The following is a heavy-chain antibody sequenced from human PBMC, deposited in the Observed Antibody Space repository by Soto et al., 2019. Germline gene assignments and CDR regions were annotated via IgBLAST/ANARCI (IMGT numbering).Heavy chain of an antibody. J-gene: IGHJ4*02. CDR3: ARSGTAMVTDVPISY. CDR1: GYTFTIYG. Sequence: ASVKVSCKASGYTFTIYGISWVRQAPGQGLEWMGWISAYNGNTNYAQKLQGRVTMTTDTSTSTAYMELRSLRSDDTAVHYCARSGTAMVTDVPISYWGQGTLVTVSS. D-gene: IGHD5-18*01. V-gene: IGHV1-18*01. CDR2: ISAYNGNT.